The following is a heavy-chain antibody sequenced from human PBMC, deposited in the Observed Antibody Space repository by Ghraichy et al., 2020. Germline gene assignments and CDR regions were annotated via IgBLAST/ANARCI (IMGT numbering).Heavy chain of an antibody. Sequence: LSLTCAASGFTFSTYWMSWVRQAPGKGLEWVANIKQDGSEKYYVDSVKGRFTISRDNAKNSLYLQMYSLRAEDTAVYYCARDYTLSGYNRLDYWGQGTLVTVSS. J-gene: IGHJ4*02. D-gene: IGHD5-24*01. CDR3: ARDYTLSGYNRLDY. CDR1: GFTFSTYW. V-gene: IGHV3-7*01. CDR2: IKQDGSEK.